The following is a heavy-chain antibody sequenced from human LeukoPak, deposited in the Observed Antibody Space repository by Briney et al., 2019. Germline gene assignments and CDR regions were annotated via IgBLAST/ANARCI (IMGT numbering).Heavy chain of an antibody. CDR1: GYTLTDLS. Sequence: ASMKVSCKVSGYTLTDLSMHWVRQAPGKGLEWMGGFDPEDGETIYAQKFQGRVTMTEDTSTDTAYMELSSLRSEDTAVYYCATSSNLSPYGSGYRTNYYYYYMDVWGKGTTVTVSS. CDR2: FDPEDGET. J-gene: IGHJ6*03. D-gene: IGHD3-10*01. CDR3: ATSSNLSPYGSGYRTNYYYYYMDV. V-gene: IGHV1-24*01.